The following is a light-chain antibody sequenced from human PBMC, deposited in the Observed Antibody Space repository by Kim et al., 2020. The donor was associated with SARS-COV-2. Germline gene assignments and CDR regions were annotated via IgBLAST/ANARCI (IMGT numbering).Light chain of an antibody. V-gene: IGKV3-11*01. J-gene: IGKJ4*01. CDR3: QQRGNWPPALT. Sequence: PGESATLSCRASHNIDINLAWYQQTPGQPPRLLIYDAAIRAAGIPDGFSGSGSGTDFTLTIGSLAPEDFAVYYCQQRGNWPPALTFGGGTKVDIK. CDR1: HNIDIN. CDR2: DAA.